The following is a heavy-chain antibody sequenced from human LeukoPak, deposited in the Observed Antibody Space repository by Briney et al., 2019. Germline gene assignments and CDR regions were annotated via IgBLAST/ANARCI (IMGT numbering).Heavy chain of an antibody. V-gene: IGHV1-24*01. D-gene: IGHD5-18*01. CDR3: AIENGYSYGYGAFDI. J-gene: IGHJ3*02. Sequence: ASVKVSCKVSGYALNELSMHWVRQAPGKGLQWMGGFDPEEAETIYAQKFQGRVTMTEDTSTGTAYMELSSLRSEDTAVYYCAIENGYSYGYGAFDIWGQGTMVTVSS. CDR1: GYALNELS. CDR2: FDPEEAET.